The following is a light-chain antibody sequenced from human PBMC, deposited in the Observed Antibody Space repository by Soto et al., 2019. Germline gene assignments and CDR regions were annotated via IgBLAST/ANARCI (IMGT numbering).Light chain of an antibody. J-gene: IGKJ4*02. V-gene: IGKV1-39*01. CDR3: QQSYRTPLT. CDR1: QSISSY. CDR2: AAS. Sequence: DIQMTQSPSSLSASVGDRVTITCRASQSISSYLNWYQQKPVKAPKLLISAASSLQSGLPSRFSGTGSGTDVPLTISRLQPEYFATYYCQQSYRTPLTFG.